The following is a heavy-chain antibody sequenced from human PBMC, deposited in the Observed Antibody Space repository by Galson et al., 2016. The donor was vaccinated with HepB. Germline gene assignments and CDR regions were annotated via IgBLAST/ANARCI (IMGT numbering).Heavy chain of an antibody. CDR1: GGTFSNYA. V-gene: IGHV1-69*13. D-gene: IGHD2/OR15-2a*01. Sequence: SVKVSCKASGGTFSNYAISWVRQAPGQGLEWMGGIIPIFGTANYAQKFQGRVTITADESTSTAYMELSSLRPEDTAMYYCATSMEKLTPVYYYYGMDVWGQGTTVTVSS. CDR2: IIPIFGTA. J-gene: IGHJ6*02. CDR3: ATSMEKLTPVYYYYGMDV.